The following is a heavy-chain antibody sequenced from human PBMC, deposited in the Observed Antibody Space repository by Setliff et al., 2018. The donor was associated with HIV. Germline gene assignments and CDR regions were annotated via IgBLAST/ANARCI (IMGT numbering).Heavy chain of an antibody. J-gene: IGHJ6*03. CDR1: GFTFSNFG. Sequence: GGSLRLSCVASGFTFSNFGMSWVRQAPGKGLEWVSGIDPSGGSTSYADSVKGRFTISRDNSKNTLYLQLNSLRAEDTAMYYCARDLRDYDYYMDVWGKGTTVTVSS. V-gene: IGHV3-23*01. CDR2: IDPSGGST. CDR3: ARDLRDYDYYMDV.